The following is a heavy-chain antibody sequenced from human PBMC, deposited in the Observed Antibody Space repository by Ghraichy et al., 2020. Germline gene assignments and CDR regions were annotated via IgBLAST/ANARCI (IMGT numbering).Heavy chain of an antibody. CDR1: GGSISSSSYY. Sequence: SEILSLTCTVSGGSISSSSYYWGWIRQPPGKGLEWIGSIYYSGSTYYNPSLKSRVTISVDTSKNQFSLKLSSVTAADTAVYYCARRPNYYDSSGYAFDIWGQGTMVTVSS. CDR2: IYYSGST. J-gene: IGHJ3*02. CDR3: ARRPNYYDSSGYAFDI. V-gene: IGHV4-39*01. D-gene: IGHD3-22*01.